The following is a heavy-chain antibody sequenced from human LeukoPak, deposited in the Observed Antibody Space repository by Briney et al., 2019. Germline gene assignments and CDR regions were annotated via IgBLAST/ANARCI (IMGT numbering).Heavy chain of an antibody. V-gene: IGHV4-30-2*01. J-gene: IGHJ6*02. CDR2: IYHSGST. Sequence: SETLSLTCAVSGGFISSGGYSWSWIRQPPGKGLEWIGYIYHSGSTYYNPSLKSRVTISVDRSKNQFSLKLSSVTAADTAVYYCARGPGIAAAGTFYYYYYGMDVWGQGTTVTVSS. CDR3: ARGPGIAAAGTFYYYYYGMDV. D-gene: IGHD6-13*01. CDR1: GGFISSGGYS.